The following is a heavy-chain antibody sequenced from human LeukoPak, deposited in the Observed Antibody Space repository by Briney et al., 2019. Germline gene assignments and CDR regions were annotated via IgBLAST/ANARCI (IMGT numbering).Heavy chain of an antibody. CDR1: GFSFSSSS. D-gene: IGHD3-3*01. CDR3: AKDMRYYDPGWAFDI. V-gene: IGHV3-23*01. CDR2: ISGSGDNT. Sequence: GGSLRLSCGASGFSFSSSSMHWVRQAPGKGLEWVSAISGSGDNTYYADSVKGRFTISRDNSKNTVYLQMNSLRAEDTAVYYCAKDMRYYDPGWAFDIWGQGTMVTVSS. J-gene: IGHJ3*02.